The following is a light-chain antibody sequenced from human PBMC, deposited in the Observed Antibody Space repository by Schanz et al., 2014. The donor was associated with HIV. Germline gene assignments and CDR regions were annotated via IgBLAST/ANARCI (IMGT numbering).Light chain of an antibody. CDR3: SSCTNTNAFVL. CDR1: ESDVGGYNY. Sequence: QSALTQPASVSGTPGQSITISCTGSESDVGGYNYVSWHQQHPGKAPKLMIYDVTDRPSGVSNRFSGSKSGNTASLTIYGLQSEDESDYYCSSCTNTNAFVLFGGGTKRTV. V-gene: IGLV2-14*03. CDR2: DVT. J-gene: IGLJ2*01.